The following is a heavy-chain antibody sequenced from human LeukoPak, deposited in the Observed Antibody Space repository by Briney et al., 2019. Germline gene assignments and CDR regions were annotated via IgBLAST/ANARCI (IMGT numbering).Heavy chain of an antibody. CDR1: GDSISNYY. D-gene: IGHD6-19*01. CDR2: MYNRGST. V-gene: IGHV4-59*01. Sequence: SETLSLTCTVSGDSISNYYWSWIRQSPGKELEWIGYMYNRGSTIYNPSLKSRVTISTDTSKNQFSLRLTSVTAADTAIYYCARAEKAVTGTLDYWGQGTLITVSS. J-gene: IGHJ4*02. CDR3: ARAEKAVTGTLDY.